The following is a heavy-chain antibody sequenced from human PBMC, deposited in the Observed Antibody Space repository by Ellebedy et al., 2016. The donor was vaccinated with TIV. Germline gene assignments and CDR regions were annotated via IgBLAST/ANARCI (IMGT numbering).Heavy chain of an antibody. CDR1: GFTFSSYW. CDR2: IKKDGSEK. Sequence: PGGSLRLSCAASGFTFSSYWMGRVRQAPGKGLEWVANIKKDGSEKNYVDSVKGRFTISRDNAKSSVYLQMNSLRAEDTAVYYCATDLDIRGWSWGQGTLVTVSP. CDR3: ATDLDIRGWS. D-gene: IGHD6-19*01. V-gene: IGHV3-7*01. J-gene: IGHJ5*02.